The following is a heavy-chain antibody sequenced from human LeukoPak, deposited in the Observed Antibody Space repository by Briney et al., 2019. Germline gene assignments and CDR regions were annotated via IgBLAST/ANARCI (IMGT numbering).Heavy chain of an antibody. CDR2: IKSKTDVGTT. V-gene: IGHV3-15*07. Sequence: GGSLRLSCAASGFTFSNAWMNWVRQAPGKGLEWVGRIKSKTDVGTTDYAAPVKGRFTISRDDSKNTLYLQMNSLKTEDTAVYYCTPLTYYYDSSGYQPFDYWGQGTLVTVSS. CDR3: TPLTYYYDSSGYQPFDY. CDR1: GFTFSNAW. D-gene: IGHD3-22*01. J-gene: IGHJ4*02.